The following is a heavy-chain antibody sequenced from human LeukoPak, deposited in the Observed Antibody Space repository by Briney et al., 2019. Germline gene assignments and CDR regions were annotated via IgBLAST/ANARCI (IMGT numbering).Heavy chain of an antibody. Sequence: ASVKVSCKASGYTFTSYYMHWVRQAPGQGLEWMGIINPSGGSTSYAQKFQGRVTMTRDTSTSTAYMELSSLRSEDTAVYYCARESGSYYFDYWGQGTLVTVSS. J-gene: IGHJ4*02. CDR1: GYTFTSYY. CDR2: INPSGGST. V-gene: IGHV1-46*01. D-gene: IGHD3-3*01. CDR3: ARESGSYYFDY.